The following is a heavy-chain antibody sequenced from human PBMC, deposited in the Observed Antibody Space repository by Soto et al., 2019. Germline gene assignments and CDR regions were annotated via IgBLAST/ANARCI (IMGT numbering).Heavy chain of an antibody. Sequence: EVKLLESGGGLVQPGGSLRLSCGVSGFTVTSNGVSLVRQAPGKGLEWVSAISPNGQVIWYADSVKGRFTISRDISRNTVFQQLDILRADETAVYYCAKDRQYPRDYFHYWGQGTLVTVSS. D-gene: IGHD4-4*01. CDR2: ISPNGQVI. V-gene: IGHV3-23*01. CDR3: AKDRQYPRDYFHY. J-gene: IGHJ4*02. CDR1: GFTVTSNG.